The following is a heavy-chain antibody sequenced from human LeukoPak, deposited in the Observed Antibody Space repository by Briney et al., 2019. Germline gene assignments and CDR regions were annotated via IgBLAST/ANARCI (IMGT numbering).Heavy chain of an antibody. D-gene: IGHD4-17*01. CDR2: VYYSGNT. CDR1: GGSISSYY. J-gene: IGHJ4*02. CDR3: ARLSGPYGDYHFDY. Sequence: PSETLSLTCTVSGGSISSYYWSWIRQPPGKGLEWIGYVYYSGNTNYNPSLKSRVTISVDTSKNQFSLKLSSVTAADTAVYYCARLSGPYGDYHFDYWGQGTLVTVSS. V-gene: IGHV4-59*08.